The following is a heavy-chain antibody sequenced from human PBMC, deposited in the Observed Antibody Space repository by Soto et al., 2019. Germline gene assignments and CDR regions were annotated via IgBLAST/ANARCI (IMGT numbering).Heavy chain of an antibody. Sequence: GESLKISCKGSGYSFTSYWIGWVRQMTGKGLEWMGIIYPGDSDTRYSPSFQGQVTISADKSISTAYLQWSSLKASDTAMYYCARQDPFGSDYYGMDVWGQGTTVTVSS. CDR2: IYPGDSDT. CDR3: ARQDPFGSDYYGMDV. D-gene: IGHD3-10*01. CDR1: GYSFTSYW. J-gene: IGHJ6*02. V-gene: IGHV5-51*01.